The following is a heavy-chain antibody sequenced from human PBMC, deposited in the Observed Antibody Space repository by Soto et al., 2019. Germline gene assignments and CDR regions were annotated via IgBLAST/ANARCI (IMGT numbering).Heavy chain of an antibody. CDR2: VSAYNGNT. V-gene: IGHV1-18*01. Sequence: QVQLVQSGAEVKKPGASVKVSCKASGYTFISYGISWVRQAPGQGLEWMGWVSAYNGNTNYAQKFQGRVTMSTDTATHTAYMELSSLRSDDTGVYYCARDHEGMAVTGGYYVDYWGQGTLVTVSS. CDR3: ARDHEGMAVTGGYYVDY. CDR1: GYTFISYG. D-gene: IGHD6-19*01. J-gene: IGHJ4*02.